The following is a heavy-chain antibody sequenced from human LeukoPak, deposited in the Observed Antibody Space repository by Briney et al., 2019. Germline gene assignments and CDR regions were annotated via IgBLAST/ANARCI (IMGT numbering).Heavy chain of an antibody. CDR3: AREYGGNPGLFGY. V-gene: IGHV1-18*01. CDR1: GYTFIGYS. Sequence: ASVNVSCKASGYTFIGYSISWVRQAPGHGLEWMGWITPYNGNTNYVQNFQGRVTMTTDTSTSPAYMELRSLRADDTAVYYCAREYGGNPGLFGYWGQGTLVTVSS. J-gene: IGHJ4*02. CDR2: ITPYNGNT. D-gene: IGHD4-23*01.